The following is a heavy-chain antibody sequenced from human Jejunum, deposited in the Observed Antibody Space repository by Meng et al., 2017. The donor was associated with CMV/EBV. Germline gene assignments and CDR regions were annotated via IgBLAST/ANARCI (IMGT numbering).Heavy chain of an antibody. CDR1: GFSVAYYC. V-gene: IGHV3-49*02. Sequence: GFSVAYYCLTWVRQAPVKGLEWVGFIGNQHFSGTLQYAASVKGRFTFSRDDSKNVAYLQMNSLRTEDTAVYYCSRWGTETQQLLPYWGQGTLVTVSS. CDR3: SRWGTETQQLLPY. CDR2: IGNQHFSGTL. J-gene: IGHJ4*02. D-gene: IGHD3-16*01.